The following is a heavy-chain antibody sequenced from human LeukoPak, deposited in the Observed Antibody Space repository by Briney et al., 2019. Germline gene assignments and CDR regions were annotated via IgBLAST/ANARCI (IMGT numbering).Heavy chain of an antibody. V-gene: IGHV4-4*07. CDR2: IYTSGST. Sequence: SETLSLTCTVSGGSISSYYWSWIRQPAGKGLEWIGRIYTSGSTNYNPSLKSRVTMSVDTSKNQFSLKLSSVTAADTAVYYSARDSWDCSGGSCYYGGYYYYYYMDVWGKGTTVTISS. J-gene: IGHJ6*03. CDR3: ARDSWDCSGGSCYYGGYYYYYYMDV. D-gene: IGHD2-15*01. CDR1: GGSISSYY.